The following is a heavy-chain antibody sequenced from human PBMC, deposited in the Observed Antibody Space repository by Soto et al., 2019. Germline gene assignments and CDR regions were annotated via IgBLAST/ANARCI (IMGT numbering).Heavy chain of an antibody. CDR1: GFTFSSYS. D-gene: IGHD6-6*01. Sequence: GGSLSLSCAASGFTFSSYSLNWVRQAPGKGLEWVSSISGGGRDIKYGDSVKGRFIISRDNAMDSLHLQMYSLRADDTAIYFCATSLAVQLGYYGMDVWGPGTTVTVSS. J-gene: IGHJ6*02. V-gene: IGHV3-21*01. CDR2: ISGGGRDI. CDR3: ATSLAVQLGYYGMDV.